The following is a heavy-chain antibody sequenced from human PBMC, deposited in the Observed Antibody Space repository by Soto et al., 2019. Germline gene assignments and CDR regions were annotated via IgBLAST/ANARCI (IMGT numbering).Heavy chain of an antibody. J-gene: IGHJ4*02. CDR2: ISSSSSYI. V-gene: IGHV3-21*01. Sequence: PGGSLRLSCAASGFTFSSYTMNWVRQAPGKGLEWVSSISSSSSYIYYADSVKGQFTISRDNAKNSLYLQMNSLRADDTAVYYCARGWSQYYFDYWGQGTLVTVSS. CDR1: GFTFSSYT. CDR3: ARGWSQYYFDY. D-gene: IGHD1-26*01.